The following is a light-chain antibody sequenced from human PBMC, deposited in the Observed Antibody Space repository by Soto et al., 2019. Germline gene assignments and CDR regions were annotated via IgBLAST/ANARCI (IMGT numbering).Light chain of an antibody. CDR3: QQYYGSPPRT. J-gene: IGKJ1*01. CDR2: WAS. Sequence: DIVMTQSPDSLAVSLGERATINCKSSQSVLYSSNNQTYLAWYQQKPGQPPKLLISWASTRESGVPDRFSGSGSGTDFTLTISSLQAEDVAVYYCQQYYGSPPRTFGQGTKVEIK. CDR1: QSVLYSSNNQTY. V-gene: IGKV4-1*01.